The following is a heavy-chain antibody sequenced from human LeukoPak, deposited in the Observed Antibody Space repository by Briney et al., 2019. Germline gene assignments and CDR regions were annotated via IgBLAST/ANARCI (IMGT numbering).Heavy chain of an antibody. V-gene: IGHV1-69*05. D-gene: IGHD6-13*01. CDR1: GGTFSSYA. CDR2: IIPIFGTA. Sequence: GASVTVSCTASGGTFSSYAISWVRQAPGQGLEWMGGIIPIFGTANYAQKFQGRVTITTDESTTTTYMELSSLRSEDTAMYYCASLDSDTSSWDTWGPGTLVTVSS. CDR3: ASLDSDTSSWDT. J-gene: IGHJ5*02.